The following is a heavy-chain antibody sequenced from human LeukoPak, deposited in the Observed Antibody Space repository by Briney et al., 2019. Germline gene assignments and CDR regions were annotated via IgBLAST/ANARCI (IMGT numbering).Heavy chain of an antibody. CDR2: INSDGSST. CDR3: ARIGSGSYGVDP. J-gene: IGHJ5*02. CDR1: GFTFSSYW. V-gene: IGHV3-74*01. D-gene: IGHD3-10*01. Sequence: GGSLRLSCAASGFTFSSYWMHWVRQAPGKGLVWVSRINSDGSSTSYADSVKGRFTISRDNAKNTLYLQMNSLRAEDTAVYYCARIGSGSYGVDPWGQGTLVTVSS.